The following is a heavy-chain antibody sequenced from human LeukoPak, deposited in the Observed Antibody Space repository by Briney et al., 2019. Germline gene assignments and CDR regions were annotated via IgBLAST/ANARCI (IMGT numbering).Heavy chain of an antibody. J-gene: IGHJ5*02. CDR2: IRYSGST. D-gene: IGHD5/OR15-5a*01. CDR3: ATSDTVSTYNWFDP. CDR1: GSSISSNTYF. Sequence: PWETLSLTCNVSGSSISSNTYFWGWIRRPPGKGLEWIGSIRYSGSTYYNPSLKSRVTISVDTSKNQFSLNLSSLTAADTAVYYCATSDTVSTYNWFDPWGQGTLVTVS. V-gene: IGHV4-39*01.